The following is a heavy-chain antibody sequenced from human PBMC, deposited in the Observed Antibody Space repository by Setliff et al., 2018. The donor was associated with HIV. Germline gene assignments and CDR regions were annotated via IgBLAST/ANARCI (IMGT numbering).Heavy chain of an antibody. D-gene: IGHD3-10*01. V-gene: IGHV1-69*02. J-gene: IGHJ6*03. CDR3: VRRVQSTPLYPYYYMDV. Sequence: SVKVSCKASRSTFNSHTINWVRQAPGQGLDWMGSIIPILGVANYAQRFQGKVTITADKSTSTAYMELTSLRFDDTTMYYCVRRVQSTPLYPYYYMDVWGEGTMVTVSS. CDR1: RSTFNSHT. CDR2: IIPILGVA.